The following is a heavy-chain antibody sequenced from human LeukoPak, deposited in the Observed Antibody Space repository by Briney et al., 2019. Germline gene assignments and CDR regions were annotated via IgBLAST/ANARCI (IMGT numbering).Heavy chain of an antibody. CDR1: GGSINSYY. D-gene: IGHD3-22*01. CDR3: ARGQGGSGYYY. V-gene: IGHV4-59*01. J-gene: IGHJ4*02. Sequence: PSETLSLTCTVSGGSINSYYRSWVRQPPGKGLEWIGYIYYSGSPNYNPSLKIQVTISVDTSKNQFSLRLTSVTAADTAIYYCARGQGGSGYYYWGQGTLVTVSS. CDR2: IYYSGSP.